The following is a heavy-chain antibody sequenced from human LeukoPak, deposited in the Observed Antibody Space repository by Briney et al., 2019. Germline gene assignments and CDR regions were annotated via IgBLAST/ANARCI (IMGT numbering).Heavy chain of an antibody. D-gene: IGHD5-12*01. CDR3: TWMATIFTVDY. CDR1: GYTFRTFW. J-gene: IGHJ4*02. Sequence: PGGSLRLSCAASGYTFRTFWMSWVRQAPGKGLEWVGRIRNDRITDYAAPVQGRFSISRDNSKNTFYLQMNSLRTEDTGMYFCTWMATIFTVDYWGQGTLVTVSS. V-gene: IGHV3-15*01. CDR2: IRNDRIT.